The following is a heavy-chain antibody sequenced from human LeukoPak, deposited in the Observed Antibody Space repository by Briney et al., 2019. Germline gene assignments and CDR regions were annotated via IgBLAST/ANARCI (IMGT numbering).Heavy chain of an antibody. CDR2: IIPIFGTA. CDR1: GYTFTSYY. V-gene: IGHV1-69*13. Sequence: GASVKVSCKASGYTFTSYYMHWVRQAPGQGLEWMGGIIPIFGTANYAQKFQGRVTITADESTSTAYMELSSLRSEDTAVYYCARALRFLEWLFSGRGQGTLVTVSS. CDR3: ARALRFLEWLFSG. J-gene: IGHJ4*02. D-gene: IGHD3-3*01.